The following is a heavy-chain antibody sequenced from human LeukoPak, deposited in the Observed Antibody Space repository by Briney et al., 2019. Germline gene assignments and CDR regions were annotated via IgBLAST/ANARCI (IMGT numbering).Heavy chain of an antibody. J-gene: IGHJ3*02. CDR3: ARDPSGIYYSANAFDI. Sequence: ASAKVSCKASGYSFNNYGISWVRQAPGHGLEWMGWISAYNGNTNYAQKLQGRVTMTTDTSTSTAYMELRSLRSDDTALYYCARDPSGIYYSANAFDIWGQGTMVTVSS. V-gene: IGHV1-18*01. CDR2: ISAYNGNT. D-gene: IGHD1-26*01. CDR1: GYSFNNYG.